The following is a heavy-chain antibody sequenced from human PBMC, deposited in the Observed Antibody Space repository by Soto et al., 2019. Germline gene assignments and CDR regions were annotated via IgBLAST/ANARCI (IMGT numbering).Heavy chain of an antibody. J-gene: IGHJ4*02. D-gene: IGHD1-26*01. CDR2: ISYDGSNK. Sequence: GGSLRLSCASSGFTFSSYGMHWVRQAPGKGLEWVAVISYDGSNKYYADSVKGRFTISRDNSKNTLYLQMNSLRAEDTAVYYCAKDRRGADELFDYWGQGT. CDR3: AKDRRGADELFDY. CDR1: GFTFSSYG. V-gene: IGHV3-30*18.